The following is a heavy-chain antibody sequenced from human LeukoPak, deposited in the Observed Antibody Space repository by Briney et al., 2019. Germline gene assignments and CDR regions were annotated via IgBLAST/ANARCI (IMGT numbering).Heavy chain of an antibody. D-gene: IGHD3-10*01. V-gene: IGHV3-30*04. J-gene: IGHJ4*02. CDR3: AASLITMVRGPIGY. CDR2: ISYDGSNK. CDR1: GFTFSNYS. Sequence: GSLKLSCAASGFTFSNYSMHWVRQAPGKGLEWGAVISYDGSNKYYADSVKGRFTISRDNSKNTLYLQMNSLRAEDTAVYYCAASLITMVRGPIGYWGQGTLVTVSS.